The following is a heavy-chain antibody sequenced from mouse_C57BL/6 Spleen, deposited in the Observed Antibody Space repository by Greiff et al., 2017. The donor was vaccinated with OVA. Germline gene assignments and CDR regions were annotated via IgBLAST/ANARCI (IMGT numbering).Heavy chain of an antibody. D-gene: IGHD2-5*01. V-gene: IGHV5-9*01. Sequence: EVQLQESGGGLVKPGGSLKLSCAASGFTFSSYTMSWVRQTPEKRLEWVATISGGGGNTYYPDSVKGRFTISRDNAKNTLYLQMSSLRSEDTALYYCARHGSYSNYYFDYWGQGTTLTVSS. CDR3: ARHGSYSNYYFDY. CDR1: GFTFSSYT. J-gene: IGHJ2*01. CDR2: ISGGGGNT.